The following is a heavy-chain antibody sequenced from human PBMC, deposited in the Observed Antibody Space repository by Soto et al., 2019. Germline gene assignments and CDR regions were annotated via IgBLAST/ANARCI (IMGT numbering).Heavy chain of an antibody. V-gene: IGHV5-51*01. Sequence: EVQLVQSGAEVKKPGESLKISCKGSGYTFSSHWIAWVRQTPGKGLEWMGMIFPGDSDTRHSPSFQGKVTFSADKSINTAYLQWNSLKASDTALYYCARLGDGQRVEVVASGFDYSLDVWGQGTTVTVS. CDR3: ARLGDGQRVEVVASGFDYSLDV. CDR2: IFPGDSDT. CDR1: GYTFSSHW. D-gene: IGHD2-21*01. J-gene: IGHJ6*02.